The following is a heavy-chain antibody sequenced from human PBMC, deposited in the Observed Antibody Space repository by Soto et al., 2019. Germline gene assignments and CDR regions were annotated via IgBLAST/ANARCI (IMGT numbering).Heavy chain of an antibody. Sequence: QVQLVQSGAEVKKPGSSVKVSCKASGGTFSSYAISWVRQAPGQGLEWMGGIIPIFGTANYAQKFQGRVTITADKSTSPAYRELSSLRSEDTAVYYCARFGDYGYAFDIWGQGTMVTVSS. J-gene: IGHJ3*02. CDR2: IIPIFGTA. CDR3: ARFGDYGYAFDI. V-gene: IGHV1-69*06. D-gene: IGHD4-17*01. CDR1: GGTFSSYA.